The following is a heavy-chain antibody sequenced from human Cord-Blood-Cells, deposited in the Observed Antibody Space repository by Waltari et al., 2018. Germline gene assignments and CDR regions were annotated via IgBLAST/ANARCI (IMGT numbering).Heavy chain of an antibody. D-gene: IGHD3-10*01. CDR2: INAGNGNT. CDR3: ARPRGVDAFDI. CDR1: GYSSTSYA. Sequence: QAQLVQSGAEVKKPGASVKVSCTASGYSSTSYAMHWARQAPGQRLEWMGWINAGNGNTKYSQKFQGRVTITRDTSASTAYMELSSLRSEDTAGYYCARPRGVDAFDIWGQGTMVTVSS. J-gene: IGHJ3*02. V-gene: IGHV1-3*01.